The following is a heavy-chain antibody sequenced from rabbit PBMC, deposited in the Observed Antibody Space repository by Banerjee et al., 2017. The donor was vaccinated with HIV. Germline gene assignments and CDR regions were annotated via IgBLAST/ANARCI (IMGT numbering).Heavy chain of an antibody. CDR2: ISTSGSA. CDR3: ARTGSSWSLNL. J-gene: IGHJ4*01. CDR1: GFSLSSNE. Sequence: QQQLKETGGGLVQPGGSLTLSCKASGFSLSSNEFNWVRQAPGKGLEYIGWISTSGSAYYASWVNGRFSISRENTQNTVSLQMNSLTAADTATYFCARTGSSWSLNLWGPGTLVTVS. V-gene: IGHV1S29*01. D-gene: IGHD8-1*01.